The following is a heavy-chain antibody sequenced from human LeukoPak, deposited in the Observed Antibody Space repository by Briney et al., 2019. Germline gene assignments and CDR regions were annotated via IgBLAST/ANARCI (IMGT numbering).Heavy chain of an antibody. CDR3: VRGTDCTATTCYPLSAFDY. Sequence: GGSLRLSCLASGFIFSDFGMNWVGQVPGKGLEWVAFISSRGTSTFYAESVKGRFTISRDTGKKSLDLQMTSLRVEDTAAYYCVRGTDCTATTCYPLSAFDYWGQGTLVTVSS. CDR2: ISSRGTST. CDR1: GFIFSDFG. V-gene: IGHV3-21*04. D-gene: IGHD2-2*01. J-gene: IGHJ4*02.